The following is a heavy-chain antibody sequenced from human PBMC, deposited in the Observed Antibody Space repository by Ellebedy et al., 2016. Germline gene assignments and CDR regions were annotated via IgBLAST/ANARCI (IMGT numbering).Heavy chain of an antibody. D-gene: IGHD3-3*01. CDR2: IVFSGTAA. CDR3: TRDGSEWSRDV. V-gene: IGHV3-21*01. Sequence: GGSLRLXXAASGFTFNVAGMTWVRQAPGKGLDWVATIVFSGTAAYYSDSAKGRFIISRDNVKKLVFLQMNSLRVEDTAVYYCTRDGSEWSRDVWGQGTLVTVSS. J-gene: IGHJ4*02. CDR1: GFTFNVAG.